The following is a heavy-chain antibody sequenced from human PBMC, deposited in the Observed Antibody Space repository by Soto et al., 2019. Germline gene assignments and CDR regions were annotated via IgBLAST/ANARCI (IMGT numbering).Heavy chain of an antibody. V-gene: IGHV4-39*01. CDR2: IYYSGST. CDR1: GGSISSSAYY. Sequence: QLQLQESGPGLVKPSETLSLTCTVSGGSISSSAYYWGWIRQPPGKGLEWIGSIYYSGSTYYIPSLKSRVTISVDTSKNQFSLKLSSVTAADTAVYYCARHSSGSWVYYYYMDVWGKGTTVTVSS. CDR3: ARHSSGSWVYYYYMDV. J-gene: IGHJ6*03. D-gene: IGHD3-10*01.